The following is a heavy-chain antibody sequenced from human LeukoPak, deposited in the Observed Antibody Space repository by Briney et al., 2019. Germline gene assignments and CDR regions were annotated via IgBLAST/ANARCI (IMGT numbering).Heavy chain of an antibody. Sequence: SVKVSCKASGFTFTSSAVQWVRQARGQRLEWIGGIGIGSGNTNYAQKFQERVTITRDMSTSTAYMELSSLRSEDTAVYYCAAGAPYYHHGMDVWGQGPTVTVSS. V-gene: IGHV1-58*01. CDR2: IGIGSGNT. CDR1: GFTFTSSA. CDR3: AAGAPYYHHGMDV. J-gene: IGHJ6*02.